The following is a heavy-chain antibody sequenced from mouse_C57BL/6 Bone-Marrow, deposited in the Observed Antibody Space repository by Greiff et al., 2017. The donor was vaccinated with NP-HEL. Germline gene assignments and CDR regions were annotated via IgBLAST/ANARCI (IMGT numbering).Heavy chain of an antibody. D-gene: IGHD6-1*01. J-gene: IGHJ2*01. V-gene: IGHV14-4*01. CDR2: IDPENGDT. Sequence: EVNVVESGAELVRPGASVKLSCTASGFNIKDDYMHWVKQRPEQGLEWIGWIDPENGDTEYASKFQGKATITADTSSNTAYLQLSSLTSEDTAVYYCTREGSLYYFDYWGQGTTLTVSS. CDR1: GFNIKDDY. CDR3: TREGSLYYFDY.